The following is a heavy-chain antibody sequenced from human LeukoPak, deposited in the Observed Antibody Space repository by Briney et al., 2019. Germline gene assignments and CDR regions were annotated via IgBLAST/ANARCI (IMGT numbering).Heavy chain of an antibody. CDR2: INPNSGDT. Sequence: ASVKVSCKASGYTFTGYYMHWVRQAPGQGLEWMGWINPNSGDTNYAQKFQGRVTMTRDTSISTAYMELTRLRSDDTAVYYCARDRGMTAAGRRWVDAFDIWGPGTMVTVSS. CDR1: GYTFTGYY. D-gene: IGHD6-13*01. CDR3: ARDRGMTAAGRRWVDAFDI. V-gene: IGHV1-2*02. J-gene: IGHJ3*02.